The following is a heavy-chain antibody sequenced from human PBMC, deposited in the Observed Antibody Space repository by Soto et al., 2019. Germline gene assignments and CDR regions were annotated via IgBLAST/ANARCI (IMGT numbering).Heavy chain of an antibody. J-gene: IGHJ6*02. D-gene: IGHD3-3*01. CDR3: ARGGFGVVHKYGMDV. CDR1: GFTFSSYA. V-gene: IGHV3-23*01. Sequence: GGSLRLSCAASGFTFSSYAMSWVRQAPGKGLEWVSAISGSGGSTYYADSVKGRFTISRDNSKNTLYLQMNSLRAEDTAVYYCARGGFGVVHKYGMDVWGQGTTVTVSS. CDR2: ISGSGGST.